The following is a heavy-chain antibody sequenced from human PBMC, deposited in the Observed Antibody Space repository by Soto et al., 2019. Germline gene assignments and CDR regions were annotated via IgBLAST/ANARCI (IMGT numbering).Heavy chain of an antibody. D-gene: IGHD6-13*01. V-gene: IGHV4-31*03. CDR2: IYYSGST. J-gene: IGHJ3*02. Sequence: QVQLQESGPGLVKPSQTLSLTCTVSGGSISSGGYYWSWIRQHPGKGLEWIGYIYYSGSTYYNPSLQSRVTISVDPSKNQFSLKLSSVTAADTAVYYCARIVIAAAGTPDAFDIWGQGKMVTVSS. CDR1: GGSISSGGYY. CDR3: ARIVIAAAGTPDAFDI.